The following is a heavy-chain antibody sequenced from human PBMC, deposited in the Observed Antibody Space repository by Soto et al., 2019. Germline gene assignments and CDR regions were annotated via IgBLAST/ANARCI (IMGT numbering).Heavy chain of an antibody. CDR1: GFTFSSYA. V-gene: IGHV3-23*01. D-gene: IGHD3-3*01. Sequence: GSLRLSCAASGFTFSSYAMSWVRQAPGKGLEWVSAISGSGGSTYYADSVKGRFTISRDNSKNTLYLQMNSLRAEDTAVYYCAKRATDYDFWSGSILYFDYWGQGTLVTVSS. CDR3: AKRATDYDFWSGSILYFDY. CDR2: ISGSGGST. J-gene: IGHJ4*02.